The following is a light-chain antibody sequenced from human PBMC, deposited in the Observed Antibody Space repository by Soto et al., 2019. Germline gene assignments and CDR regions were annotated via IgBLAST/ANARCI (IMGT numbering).Light chain of an antibody. V-gene: IGKV3-20*01. CDR3: QQSGSSPLT. Sequence: EIVLTQSPGTLSLSPGDRATLSCRASQSVSSSYLAWYQQKPGQAPRLLIYGASSRATGIPDRFSGSGSGTDFTLTISRLEPEDFSVYYCQQSGSSPLTFGPGTKVDIK. J-gene: IGKJ3*01. CDR1: QSVSSSY. CDR2: GAS.